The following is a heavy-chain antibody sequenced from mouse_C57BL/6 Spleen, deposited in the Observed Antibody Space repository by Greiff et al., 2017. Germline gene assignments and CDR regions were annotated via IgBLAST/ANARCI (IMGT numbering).Heavy chain of an antibody. D-gene: IGHD1-1*01. Sequence: QVHVKQPGAELVKPGASVKMSCKASGYTFTSYWITWVKQRPGQGLEWIGDIYPGSGSTNYNEKFKSKATLTVDTSSSTAYMQLSSLTSEDSAVYYCASFITTDHYAMDYWGQGTSVTVSS. CDR3: ASFITTDHYAMDY. CDR1: GYTFTSYW. V-gene: IGHV1-55*01. CDR2: IYPGSGST. J-gene: IGHJ4*01.